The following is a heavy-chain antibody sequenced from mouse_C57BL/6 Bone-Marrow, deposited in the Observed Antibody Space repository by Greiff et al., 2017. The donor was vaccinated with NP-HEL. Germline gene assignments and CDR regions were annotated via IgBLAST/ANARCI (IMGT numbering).Heavy chain of an antibody. CDR1: GFNIKNTY. CDR2: IDPANGNT. Sequence: VQLKQSVAELVRPGASVKLSCTASGFNIKNTYMHWVKQRPEQGLEWIGRIDPANGNTKYAPKFQGKATITEDTSSNTAYLQLSSLTSEDTAIYYCASLIYYYGSSYRNYWYFDVWGTGTTVTVSS. J-gene: IGHJ1*03. CDR3: ASLIYYYGSSYRNYWYFDV. V-gene: IGHV14-3*01. D-gene: IGHD1-1*01.